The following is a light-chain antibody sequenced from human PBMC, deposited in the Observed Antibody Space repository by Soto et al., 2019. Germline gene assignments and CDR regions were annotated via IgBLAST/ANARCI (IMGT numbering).Light chain of an antibody. CDR3: QKFSAVPT. V-gene: IGKV1-27*01. CDR2: AAS. J-gene: IGKJ4*01. Sequence: DIQMTQSPSSLSASVGDRVTITCRASQAIYNYLAWYQQKPGKVPTLLISAASTLQSGLPSRFSRSGSGTDFTLTISSLQPEDVATYYCQKFSAVPTFGGGPKVEL. CDR1: QAIYNY.